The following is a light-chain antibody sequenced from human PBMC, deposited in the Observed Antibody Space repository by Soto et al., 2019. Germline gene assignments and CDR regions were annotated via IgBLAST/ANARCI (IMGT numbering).Light chain of an antibody. CDR1: SSDVGGYNY. J-gene: IGLJ1*01. CDR2: EVS. V-gene: IGLV2-14*01. CDR3: SSYTSSSTLKV. Sequence: QSALTQPASVSGSPGQSITISCTGTSSDVGGYNYVSWYQQHPGKAPKLMIYEVSHRPSGVSNRFSGSKSGNTASLTISGLQAEDEADYYCSSYTSSSTLKVFGTGTKVTVL.